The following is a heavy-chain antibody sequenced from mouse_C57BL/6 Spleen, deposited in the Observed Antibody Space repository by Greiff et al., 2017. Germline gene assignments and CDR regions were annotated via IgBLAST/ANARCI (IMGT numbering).Heavy chain of an antibody. V-gene: IGHV1-52*01. CDR2: IDPSDSET. CDR3: ARGYCGSGPDWDFDV. Sequence: QVQLQQPGAELVRPGSSVKLSCKASGYTFTSYWMHWVKQRPIQGLEWIGNIDPSDSETHYNQKFKDKATLTVDKSSSTAYMQLSSLTSEDSAVYYCARGYCGSGPDWDFDVWGTGTTVTVSS. J-gene: IGHJ1*03. CDR1: GYTFTSYW. D-gene: IGHD1-1*01.